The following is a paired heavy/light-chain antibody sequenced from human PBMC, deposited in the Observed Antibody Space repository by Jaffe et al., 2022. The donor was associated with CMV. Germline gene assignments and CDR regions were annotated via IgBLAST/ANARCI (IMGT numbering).Light chain of an antibody. V-gene: IGKV1-5*03. J-gene: IGKJ1*01. CDR3: QQYNSYWT. CDR2: KAS. Sequence: DIQMTQSPSTLSASVGDRVTITCRASQSISSWLAWYQQKPGKAPKLLIYKASSLESGVPSRFSGSGSGTEFTLTISSLQPDDSATYYCQQYNSYWTFGQGTKVQIK. CDR1: QSISSW.
Heavy chain of an antibody. D-gene: IGHD3-22*01. V-gene: IGHV3-33*08. CDR1: GFTFSTYG. J-gene: IGHJ3*02. Sequence: QVQLVESGGGVVQPGRSLRLSCAASGFTFSTYGMHWVRQAPGKGLEWVTFIWYDGANKYYADSVKGRFTISRDNSKNTLYLQMDSLRAEDTAVYYCARSRSNYDSSGYAFDIWGQGTMVTVSS. CDR2: IWYDGANK. CDR3: ARSRSNYDSSGYAFDI.